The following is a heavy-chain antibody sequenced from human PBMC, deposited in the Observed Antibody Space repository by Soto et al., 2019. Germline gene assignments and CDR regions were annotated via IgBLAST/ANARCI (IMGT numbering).Heavy chain of an antibody. J-gene: IGHJ6*03. CDR2: ISAYNGNT. Sequence: ASVKVSCKASGYTFTSYGISWVRQAPGQGLEWMGWISAYNGNTNYAQKLQGRVTMTTDTSTSTAYMVLRSLRSDDTAVYYCARAPDYYYYYYMDVWGKGTTVTVSS. CDR1: GYTFTSYG. CDR3: ARAPDYYYYYYMDV. V-gene: IGHV1-18*01.